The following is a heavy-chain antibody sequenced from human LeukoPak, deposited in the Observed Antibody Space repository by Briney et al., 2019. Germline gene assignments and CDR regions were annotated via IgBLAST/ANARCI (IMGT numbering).Heavy chain of an antibody. V-gene: IGHV1-69*13. D-gene: IGHD2-8*01. CDR2: IIPIFGTA. J-gene: IGHJ6*02. Sequence: ASVKVSCKASGYTFTSYGISWVRQAPGQGLEWMGGIIPIFGTANYAQKFQDRVTITAAESTSTAYMELSSLRSEDTAVYYCARGRGDCSSGVCYTAYFYYSMDVWGQGTTVTVSS. CDR3: ARGRGDCSSGVCYTAYFYYSMDV. CDR1: GYTFTSYG.